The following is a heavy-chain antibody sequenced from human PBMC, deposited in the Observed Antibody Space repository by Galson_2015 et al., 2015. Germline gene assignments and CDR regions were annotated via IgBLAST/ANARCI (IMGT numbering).Heavy chain of an antibody. CDR2: IYISGST. CDR1: GGSISSGSYY. CDR3: ARTATAMAPTPYNWFDP. V-gene: IGHV4-61*02. J-gene: IGHJ5*02. D-gene: IGHD5-18*01. Sequence: TLSLTCTVSGGSISSGSYYWSWIRQPAGKGLEWIGRIYISGSTNYNPSLKSRVTISVDTSKNQFSLKLSSVTAADTAVYYCARTATAMAPTPYNWFDPWGQGTLVTVSS.